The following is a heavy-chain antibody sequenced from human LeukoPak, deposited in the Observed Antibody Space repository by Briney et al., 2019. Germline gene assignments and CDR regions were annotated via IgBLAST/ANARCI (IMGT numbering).Heavy chain of an antibody. V-gene: IGHV5-51*01. CDR3: ARQADKDMDQYYFDY. CDR1: GHSFTNYW. D-gene: IGHD5-18*01. Sequence: GESLKISCKDSGHSFTNYWFGWVRQKPGKGLEWMGIIYPRDSDTRYSPSFQGQVNISADKSISTAYLQWSSLKASDTAMYYYARQADKDMDQYYFDYWGQGTLVTVSS. J-gene: IGHJ4*02. CDR2: IYPRDSDT.